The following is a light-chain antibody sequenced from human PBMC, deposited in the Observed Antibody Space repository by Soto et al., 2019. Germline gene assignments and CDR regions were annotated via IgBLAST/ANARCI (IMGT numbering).Light chain of an antibody. CDR1: QSLLHSDGNTY. CDR2: LGS. J-gene: IGKJ5*01. CDR3: MQALQGPIT. Sequence: DVVMTQSPLSLPVTPGEPASISCRSSQSLLHSDGNTYLDWYLQKPGQSPQLLIYLGSTRASGVPERFSGSGSGTDFTLKISRVEAEDVGVYYCMQALQGPITFGQGTRLEMK. V-gene: IGKV2-28*01.